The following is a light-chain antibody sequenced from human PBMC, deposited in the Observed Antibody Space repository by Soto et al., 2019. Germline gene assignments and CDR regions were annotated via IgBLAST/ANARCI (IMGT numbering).Light chain of an antibody. CDR2: GAS. V-gene: IGKV3-20*01. CDR1: QSVSNNY. J-gene: IGKJ1*01. CDR3: QQYGSSGT. Sequence: LSLSRGIRAKLSCRASQSVSNNYLAWYQQKPGQAPRLLIYGASNRATGIPDRFSGSGSGTDFTLTISRLEPEDFAVYYCQQYGSSGTFGQGTKVDIK.